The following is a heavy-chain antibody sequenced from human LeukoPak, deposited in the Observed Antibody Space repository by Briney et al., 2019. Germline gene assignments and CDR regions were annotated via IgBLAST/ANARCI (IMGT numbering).Heavy chain of an antibody. CDR3: ARQSIAARPNFDY. D-gene: IGHD6-6*01. J-gene: IGHJ4*02. CDR2: IYHSGST. CDR1: GYSISSGYY. Sequence: PSETLSLTCAVSGYSISSGYYWSWIRQPPGKGLEWIGSIYHSGSTYYNPSLKSRVTISVDTSKNQFSLKLSSVTAADTAVYYCARQSIAARPNFDYWGQGTLVTVSS. V-gene: IGHV4-38-2*01.